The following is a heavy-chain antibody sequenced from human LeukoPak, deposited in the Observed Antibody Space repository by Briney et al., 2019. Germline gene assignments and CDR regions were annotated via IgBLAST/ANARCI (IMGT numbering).Heavy chain of an antibody. CDR3: ARGHSSGRDYYFDT. CDR1: GYTFATYS. V-gene: IGHV1-18*01. CDR2: ISGYSGST. Sequence: ASVKVSCKTSGYTFATYSINWVRQAPGQGLEWMGWISGYSGSTNYAQKLQGRVTMTTDTSTTTAYMELRSLKSDDTAVYYCARGHSSGRDYYFDTWGQGTLVTVSP. D-gene: IGHD6-19*01. J-gene: IGHJ4*02.